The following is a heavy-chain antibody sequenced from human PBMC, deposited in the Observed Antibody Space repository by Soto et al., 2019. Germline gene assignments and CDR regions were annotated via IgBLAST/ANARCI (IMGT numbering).Heavy chain of an antibody. CDR2: ISSSSSTI. CDR1: GFTFSSYS. V-gene: IGHV3-48*01. D-gene: IGHD2-2*01. CDR3: ARDHSSTSCYVCSWFDP. J-gene: IGHJ5*02. Sequence: EVQLVESGGGLVQPGGSLRLSCAASGFTFSSYSMNWVRQAPGKGLEWVSYISSSSSTIYYADSVKGRFTISRDNAKNSLYLQMNILRAEDTAVYYCARDHSSTSCYVCSWFDPWGQGTLVTVSS.